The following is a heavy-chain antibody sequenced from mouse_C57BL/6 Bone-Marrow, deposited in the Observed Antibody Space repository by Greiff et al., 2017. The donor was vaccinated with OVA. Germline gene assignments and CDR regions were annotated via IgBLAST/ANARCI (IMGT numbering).Heavy chain of an antibody. CDR1: GYTFTDYE. Sequence: QVQLQQSGAELVRPGASVTLSCKASGYTFTDYEMHWVKQTPVHGLEWIGAIDPETGGTAYNQKFKGKAILTADKSSSTAYMELRSLTSEDSAVYDCTRRRMVTTSWFACWGQGTLVTVSA. V-gene: IGHV1-15*01. J-gene: IGHJ3*01. CDR2: IDPETGGT. D-gene: IGHD2-2*01. CDR3: TRRRMVTTSWFAC.